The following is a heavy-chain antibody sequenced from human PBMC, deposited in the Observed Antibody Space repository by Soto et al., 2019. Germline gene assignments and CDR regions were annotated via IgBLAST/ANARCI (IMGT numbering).Heavy chain of an antibody. D-gene: IGHD4-17*01. J-gene: IGHJ4*02. CDR1: GFSLSTSGVG. CDR3: AHRMTYDDWDY. V-gene: IGHV2-5*02. Sequence: SGPTLVNPTQTLTLTCTFSGFSLSTSGVGVGWIRQPPGKALEWLALIYWDDDKRYSPSLKIRLTITKDTSKNQVVLTMTNMDPVDTATYYCAHRMTYDDWDYWGQGTLVTVSS. CDR2: IYWDDDK.